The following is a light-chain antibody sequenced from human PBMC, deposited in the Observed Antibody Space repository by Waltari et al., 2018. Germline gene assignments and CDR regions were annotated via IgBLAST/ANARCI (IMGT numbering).Light chain of an antibody. CDR2: DVH. J-gene: IGLJ1*01. V-gene: IGLV2-14*03. CDR1: SSDVGHYDY. Sequence: QSALTQPASVSGSPGQSITISCTGTSSDVGHYDYVSWFQQHPGNAPKLMIYDVHNRPVGVSTRFCGAKSGNTASLTSSGLQAEDEADYYCYSLTTSSARVFGTGTKVTVL. CDR3: YSLTTSSARV.